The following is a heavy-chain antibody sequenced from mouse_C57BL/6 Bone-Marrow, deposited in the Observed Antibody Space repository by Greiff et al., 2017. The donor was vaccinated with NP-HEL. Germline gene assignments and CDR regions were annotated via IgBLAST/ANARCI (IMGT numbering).Heavy chain of an antibody. CDR3: ARWEDGNYWITVDY. CDR1: GYTFTDYN. Sequence: VQLKESGPELVKPGASVKMSCKASGYTFTDYNMHWVKQSHGKSLEWIGYINPNNGGTSYNQKFKGKATLTVNKSSSTAYMELRSLTSEDSAVYYCARWEDGNYWITVDYWGQGTSVTVSS. D-gene: IGHD2-1*01. J-gene: IGHJ4*01. V-gene: IGHV1-22*01. CDR2: INPNNGGT.